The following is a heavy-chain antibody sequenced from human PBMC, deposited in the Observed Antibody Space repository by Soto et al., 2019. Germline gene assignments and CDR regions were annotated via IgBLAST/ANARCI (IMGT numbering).Heavy chain of an antibody. CDR2: MNPDGSEQ. CDR3: TRDLNHDCGP. V-gene: IGHV3-7*04. J-gene: IGHJ5*02. Sequence: EVHVVESGGALVQPGGSLRLSCAASGFTFSDYWMTWVRQTPGKGLEGVANMNPDGSEQYYLDSVKGRFTISRDNAKNSLYLQMNNLRVEDTAVYYCTRDLNHDCGPWGQGTQVIVSS. D-gene: IGHD2-21*01. CDR1: GFTFSDYW.